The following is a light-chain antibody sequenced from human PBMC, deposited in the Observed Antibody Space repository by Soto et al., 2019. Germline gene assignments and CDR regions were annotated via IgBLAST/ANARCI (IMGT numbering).Light chain of an antibody. CDR1: QSLVHNNGNTY. Sequence: DVVMTQSPLSLPVTLGQPASISCRSSQSLVHNNGNTYLAWFQQRPGQSPRRLIYQVSNRDSGVPDRFSGSGSGADFTLNISRVEAEDFGVYHCMQGTHGPHTFGQGTKLEIK. V-gene: IGKV2-30*02. CDR3: MQGTHGPHT. J-gene: IGKJ2*01. CDR2: QVS.